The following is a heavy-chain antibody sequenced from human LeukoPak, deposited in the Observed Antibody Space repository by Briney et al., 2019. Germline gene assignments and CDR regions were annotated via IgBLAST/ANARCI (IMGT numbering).Heavy chain of an antibody. D-gene: IGHD2-2*02. Sequence: SETLPLTCTVSGGSISSSSYYWGWIRQPPGKGLEWIGSIYYGGSTYYNPSLKSRVTISVDTSKNQFSLKLSSVTAADTAVYYCARRQSYCSSTSCYINGMDVWGQGTTVTVSS. J-gene: IGHJ6*02. V-gene: IGHV4-39*01. CDR3: ARRQSYCSSTSCYINGMDV. CDR1: GGSISSSSYY. CDR2: IYYGGST.